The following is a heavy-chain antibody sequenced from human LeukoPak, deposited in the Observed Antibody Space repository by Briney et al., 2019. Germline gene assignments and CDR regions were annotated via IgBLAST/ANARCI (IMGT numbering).Heavy chain of an antibody. J-gene: IGHJ3*02. CDR3: ARDIGWNGDAFDI. CDR2: IWYDGSNK. Sequence: GGSLRLSCAASGFTFSSNTMHWVRQAPGKGLEWVAVIWYDGSNKYYADSVKGRFTISRDNSKNTLYLQMNSLRAEDTAVYYCARDIGWNGDAFDIWGQGTMVTVSS. D-gene: IGHD1-1*01. V-gene: IGHV3-33*08. CDR1: GFTFSSNT.